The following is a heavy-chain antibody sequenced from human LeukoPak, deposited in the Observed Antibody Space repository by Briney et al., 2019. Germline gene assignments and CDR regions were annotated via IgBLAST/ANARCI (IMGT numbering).Heavy chain of an antibody. Sequence: PGGSLRLSCAASGFTFSSYAMSWVRQAPGKGLEWVSAISGSGGSTYYADSVKGRFTISRDNSKNTLYLQMNSLRAEDTAVYYCANLPGSSWYFDYWGQGTLVTVSS. D-gene: IGHD6-13*01. CDR3: ANLPGSSWYFDY. J-gene: IGHJ4*02. V-gene: IGHV3-23*01. CDR1: GFTFSSYA. CDR2: ISGSGGST.